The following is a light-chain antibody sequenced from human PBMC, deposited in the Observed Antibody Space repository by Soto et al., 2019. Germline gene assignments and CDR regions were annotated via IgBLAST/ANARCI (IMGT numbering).Light chain of an antibody. Sequence: QSVLTQPASVSGSPGQSITISCTGTSSDIGGYNFVSWYQQHPGKAPKLLIYDVGNRPSGVSNRFSGSKSGNTASLTISGLQAEDEAHYYCTSYRTVSPDVFGTGTKVTVL. V-gene: IGLV2-14*01. CDR1: SSDIGGYNF. CDR2: DVG. CDR3: TSYRTVSPDV. J-gene: IGLJ1*01.